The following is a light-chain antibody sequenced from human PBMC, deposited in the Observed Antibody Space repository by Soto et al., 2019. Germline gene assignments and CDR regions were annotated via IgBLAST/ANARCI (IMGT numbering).Light chain of an antibody. Sequence: VVSHSPGTLSLSKGERATLSCRASQSVSSSYLAWYQQKPGQAPRLLIYDASNRATGIPARFSGSGSGTDFTLTISSLEPEDFAVYYCQQRSNWPPITFGQGTKVDIK. CDR2: DAS. V-gene: IGKV3D-20*02. CDR3: QQRSNWPPIT. J-gene: IGKJ1*01. CDR1: QSVSSSY.